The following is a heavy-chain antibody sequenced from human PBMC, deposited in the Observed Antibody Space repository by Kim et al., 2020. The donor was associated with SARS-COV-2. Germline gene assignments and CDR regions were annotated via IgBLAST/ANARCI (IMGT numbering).Heavy chain of an antibody. Sequence: GESLKISCKGSGYSFTSYWIGWVRQMPGKGLEWMGIIYPGDSDTRYSPSFQGQVTISADKSISTAYLQWSSLKASDTAMYYCARQFKEWWELQGGDWFDPWGQGTLVTVSS. CDR1: GYSFTSYW. V-gene: IGHV5-51*01. CDR3: ARQFKEWWELQGGDWFDP. CDR2: IYPGDSDT. J-gene: IGHJ5*02. D-gene: IGHD1-26*01.